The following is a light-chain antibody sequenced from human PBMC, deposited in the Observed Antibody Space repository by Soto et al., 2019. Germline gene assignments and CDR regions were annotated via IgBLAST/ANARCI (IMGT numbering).Light chain of an antibody. CDR3: QQAYSFPIT. Sequence: DIQLTQAPSFLSASAGDRVSITCRASQAISSYLAWYQQKPGRAPKLLIYAASTLQSGVPSRFSGSGSGTDFTLTINSLQPEDFATYYCQQAYSFPITFGQGTRLEIK. V-gene: IGKV1-9*01. J-gene: IGKJ5*01. CDR2: AAS. CDR1: QAISSY.